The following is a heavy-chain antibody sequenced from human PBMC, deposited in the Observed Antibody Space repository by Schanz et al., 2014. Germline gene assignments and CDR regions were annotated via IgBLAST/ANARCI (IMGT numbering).Heavy chain of an antibody. V-gene: IGHV4-59*01. CDR3: ARSPIIVATPGDIFDI. J-gene: IGHJ3*02. CDR2: IYHSGNT. Sequence: QVQLQESGPGLVKPSETLSLTCTVSGGSIRSYYWSWIRQPPGKGLEWIGYIYHSGNTNYNPSLKGRLTISVDTPKTRFSRKLSSVPAAATAVYYCARSPIIVATPGDIFDIGGQGTMVTASS. D-gene: IGHD5-12*01. CDR1: GGSIRSYY.